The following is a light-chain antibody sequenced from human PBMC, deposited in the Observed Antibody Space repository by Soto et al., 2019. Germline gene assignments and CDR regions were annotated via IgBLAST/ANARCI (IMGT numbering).Light chain of an antibody. CDR1: SSDVGGYNY. CDR3: SSYTSSSTLEMV. V-gene: IGLV2-14*01. Sequence: QSALTQPASVSGSPGQSITISCTGTSSDVGGYNYVSWYQQHPGKAPKLLIYDVSNRPSGVSNRFSGSKSGNTASLTISGLQAEDEADYYGSSYTSSSTLEMVFGGGTKLTVL. J-gene: IGLJ2*01. CDR2: DVS.